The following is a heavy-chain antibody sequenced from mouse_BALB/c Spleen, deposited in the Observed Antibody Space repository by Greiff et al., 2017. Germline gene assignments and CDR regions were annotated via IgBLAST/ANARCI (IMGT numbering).Heavy chain of an antibody. V-gene: IGHV5-12-1*01. CDR2: ISSGGGST. CDR3: ARRGYDWYFDV. CDR1: GFAFSSYD. J-gene: IGHJ1*01. Sequence: VQLKESGGGLVKPGGSLKLSCAASGFAFSSYDMSWVRQTPEKRLEWVAYISSGGGSTYYPDTVKGRFTISRDNAKNTLYLQMSSLKSEDTAMYYCARRGYDWYFDVWGAGTTVTVSS. D-gene: IGHD2-2*01.